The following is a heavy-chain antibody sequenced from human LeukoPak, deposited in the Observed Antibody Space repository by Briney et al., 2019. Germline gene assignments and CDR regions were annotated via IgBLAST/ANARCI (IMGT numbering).Heavy chain of an antibody. V-gene: IGHV4-34*01. J-gene: IGHJ6*02. CDR2: INHSGST. D-gene: IGHD2-15*01. CDR1: GGSFSGDY. Sequence: SETLSLTCAVYGGSFSGDYWSWIRQPPGKGLEWIGEINHSGSTNYNPSLKSRVTISVDTSKNQFSLKLSSVTAADTAVYYCARFLKLGYCSGGSCPRYGMDVWGQGTTVTVSS. CDR3: ARFLKLGYCSGGSCPRYGMDV.